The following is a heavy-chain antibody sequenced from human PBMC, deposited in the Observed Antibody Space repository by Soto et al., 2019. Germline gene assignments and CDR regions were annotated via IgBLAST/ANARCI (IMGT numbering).Heavy chain of an antibody. CDR2: MHHTQGT. D-gene: IGHD3-9*01. V-gene: IGHV4-59*01. CDR1: GASISGYY. CDR3: ARVPFVRYFDWLDP. Sequence: SETLSLTCSVSGASISGYYWTWIRQPPGGGLEWIGYMHHTQGTNDNPSLRGRVHMSIDTSMNQFSLRLTSVTAADTAVYYCARVPFVRYFDWLDPWGHGTLVTVSS. J-gene: IGHJ5*02.